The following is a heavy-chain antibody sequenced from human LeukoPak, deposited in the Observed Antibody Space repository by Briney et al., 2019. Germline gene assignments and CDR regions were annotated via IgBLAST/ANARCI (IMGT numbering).Heavy chain of an antibody. V-gene: IGHV3-11*01. J-gene: IGHJ4*02. CDR1: GFSFNDEY. Sequence: PGGSLRLSCAASGFSFNDEYMSWIRQAPGQGLQWIAYISASGDFRRSTDSVKGQFTISRDNAKRLVYLQMDSLGEEDTAVYYCARTWGAGQGGHFDSWGQGVLVIVSS. CDR2: ISASGDFR. D-gene: IGHD1-26*01. CDR3: ARTWGAGQGGHFDS.